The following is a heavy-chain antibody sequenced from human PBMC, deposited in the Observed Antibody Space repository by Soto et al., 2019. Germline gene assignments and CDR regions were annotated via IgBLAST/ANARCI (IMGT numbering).Heavy chain of an antibody. Sequence: PSETLSLTYTVSGGSISSGGHYWSWIRQHPGKGLEWIGYIYYSGSTYYNPSLKSRVTISVDTSKNQFSLKLSSVTAADTAVYYCARAARHDAFDIWGQGTMVTVSS. V-gene: IGHV4-31*03. CDR2: IYYSGST. D-gene: IGHD6-25*01. CDR3: ARAARHDAFDI. J-gene: IGHJ3*02. CDR1: GGSISSGGHY.